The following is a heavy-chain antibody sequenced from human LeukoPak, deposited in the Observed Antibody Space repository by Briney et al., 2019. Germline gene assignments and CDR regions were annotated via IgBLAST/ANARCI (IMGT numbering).Heavy chain of an antibody. Sequence: PSETLSLTCTASGVSISSYYWSWIRQPPGEGLEWIGYVYNSGSTNYNPSLKSRVTISIDTSKNQFSLKVSSVTAADTAVYYCARSDYYGSGHPFDYWGQGTLVTVSS. CDR2: VYNSGST. CDR3: ARSDYYGSGHPFDY. V-gene: IGHV4-59*08. D-gene: IGHD3-10*01. J-gene: IGHJ4*02. CDR1: GVSISSYY.